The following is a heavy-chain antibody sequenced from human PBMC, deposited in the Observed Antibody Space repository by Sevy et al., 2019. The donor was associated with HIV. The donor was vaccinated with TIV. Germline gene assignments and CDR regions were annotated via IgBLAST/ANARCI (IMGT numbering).Heavy chain of an antibody. V-gene: IGHV4-34*01. Sequence: SETLSLTCPVHDGSLSGYYWNWIRQLPGKGLEWIGEINESGIAYYNPPLNSRLTISVDTSKKQFSLKLNSVTAADTAVYFCARSPPVVIVPGAPSWFDPWGQGTLVTVSS. CDR1: DGSLSGYY. J-gene: IGHJ5*02. CDR3: ARSPPVVIVPGAPSWFDP. D-gene: IGHD2-2*01. CDR2: INESGIA.